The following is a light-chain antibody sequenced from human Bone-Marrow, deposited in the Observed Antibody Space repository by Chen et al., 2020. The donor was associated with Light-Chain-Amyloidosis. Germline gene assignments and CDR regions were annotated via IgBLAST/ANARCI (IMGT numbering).Light chain of an antibody. J-gene: IGLJ2*01. CDR3: QSADSSGTYEVI. CDR2: RDT. Sequence: SYELTQTPSVSVSPGQTARITCSGDDLPTKYAYWYQQKPGQAPVLVIHRDTERPSGISERFAGSSSGKTAKLTISGVQAEEEAEYQRQSADSSGTYEVIFGGGTKLTVL. CDR1: DLPTKY. V-gene: IGLV3-25*02.